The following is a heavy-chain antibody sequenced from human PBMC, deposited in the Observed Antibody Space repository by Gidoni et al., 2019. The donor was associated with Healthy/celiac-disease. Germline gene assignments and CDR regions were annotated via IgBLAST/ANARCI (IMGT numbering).Heavy chain of an antibody. CDR2: VYYSGST. D-gene: IGHD3-22*01. V-gene: IGHV4-39*07. CDR3: ARALIDYYDTSGYYGPLFDY. Sequence: QLQLQESGPGLVKPSETLSLTCTVSGDSFSSSIYYWGWIRQPPGKGLEWIGSVYYSGSTYYNPSLKSRVTISVDTSKNQFSLKLSSVTAADTAVYYCARALIDYYDTSGYYGPLFDYWGQGTLVTVSS. J-gene: IGHJ4*02. CDR1: GDSFSSSIYY.